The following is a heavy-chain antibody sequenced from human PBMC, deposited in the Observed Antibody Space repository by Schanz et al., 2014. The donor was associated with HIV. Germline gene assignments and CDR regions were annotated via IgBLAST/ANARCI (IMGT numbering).Heavy chain of an antibody. CDR3: ARDGARTSHWGF. D-gene: IGHD2-2*01. CDR1: GFTFSTYA. CDR2: IWSDGNNK. V-gene: IGHV3-33*08. J-gene: IGHJ4*02. Sequence: QVPLVESGGGVVQPGRSLRLSCVASGFTFSTYAMHWVRQAPGKGLEWVAVIWSDGNNKYYGDSVKGRFTISRDNSKNTLYLQMNSLGVEDTAVYFCARDGARTSHWGFWGQGTLVTVSS.